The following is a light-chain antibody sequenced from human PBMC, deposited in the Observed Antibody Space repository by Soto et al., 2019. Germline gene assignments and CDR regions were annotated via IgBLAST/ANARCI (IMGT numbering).Light chain of an antibody. CDR1: SSDVGVYNY. V-gene: IGLV2-14*01. CDR3: SSYTSTYTLV. J-gene: IGLJ1*01. CDR2: EVS. Sequence: QSALTQPASVSGSPGQSITISCTGTSSDVGVYNYVSWYQQHPGKAPKLMIFEVSSRPSGVSNRFSGSKSGNTASLTISGLQAEDEADYYCSSYTSTYTLVFGTGTKVTVL.